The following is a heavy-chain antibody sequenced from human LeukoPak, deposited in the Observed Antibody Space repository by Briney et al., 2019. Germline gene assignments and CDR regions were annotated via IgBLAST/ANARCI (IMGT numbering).Heavy chain of an antibody. D-gene: IGHD6-19*01. CDR3: ARPREQWLGNDAFDI. CDR2: INHSGST. J-gene: IGHJ3*02. Sequence: SETLSLTCAVYGGSFSGYYWSWIRQPPGKGLEWIGEINHSGSTNYNPSLKSRVTISLDTSKSQFTLKLTSVTAADTAVYYCARPREQWLGNDAFDIWGQGTMVTVSS. V-gene: IGHV4-34*01. CDR1: GGSFSGYY.